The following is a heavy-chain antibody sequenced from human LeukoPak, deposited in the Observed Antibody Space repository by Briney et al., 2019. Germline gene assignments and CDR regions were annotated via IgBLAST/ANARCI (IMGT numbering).Heavy chain of an antibody. V-gene: IGHV3-21*01. CDR3: ARDARLVAPDAFDI. CDR2: ISSSSSYI. D-gene: IGHD5-12*01. Sequence: PGGSLRLSCAASGFTFSSYSMNWVRQAPGKGLEWVSSISSSSSYIYYADSVKGRFTISRDNAKNSLYLQMHSLRVEDTAVYYCARDARLVAPDAFDIWGQGTMVTVSS. J-gene: IGHJ3*02. CDR1: GFTFSSYS.